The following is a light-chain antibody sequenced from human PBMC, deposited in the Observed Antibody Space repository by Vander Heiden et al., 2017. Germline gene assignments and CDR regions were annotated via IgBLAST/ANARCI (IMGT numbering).Light chain of an antibody. J-gene: IGKJ4*01. CDR1: QRVSSY. V-gene: IGKV3-11*01. CDR3: QQRSNWPPGLT. CDR2: DAS. Sequence: VLTQSPATLSLSPGESATLSCRASQRVSSYLAWYQQKPGQAPRLLIYDASNRATGIPARFSGSGSGTDFTLTISSLEPEDVAVYYCQQRSNWPPGLTFGGGTKVEIK.